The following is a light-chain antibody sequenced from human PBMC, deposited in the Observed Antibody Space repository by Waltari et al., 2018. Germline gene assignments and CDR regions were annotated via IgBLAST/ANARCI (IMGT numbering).Light chain of an antibody. Sequence: QLVLTQSHSASASLGASVKLTCTLSSGHSSNVIAWLQQQPEKGPRYLMKVNSDGSHSKGDELPDRCSGSSSGAERYRTIASLQSEDETDYFSQTGGHGTGVFGGGTKLTVL. CDR2: VNSDGSH. CDR3: QTGGHGTGV. V-gene: IGLV4-69*01. CDR1: SGHSSNV. J-gene: IGLJ3*02.